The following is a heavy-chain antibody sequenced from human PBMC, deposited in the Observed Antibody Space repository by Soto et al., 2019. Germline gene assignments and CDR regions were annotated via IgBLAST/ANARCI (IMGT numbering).Heavy chain of an antibody. V-gene: IGHV4-39*07. CDR2: IYYSGST. CDR1: GGSISSSSYY. J-gene: IGHJ4*02. Sequence: SETLSLTCAVSGGSISSSSYYWGWIRQPPGKGLEWIGSIYYSGSTYYNPSLKSRVTISVDTSKNQFSLKLSSVTAADTAVYYCARLWGWYFDYWGQGTLVTVSS. D-gene: IGHD2-21*01. CDR3: ARLWGWYFDY.